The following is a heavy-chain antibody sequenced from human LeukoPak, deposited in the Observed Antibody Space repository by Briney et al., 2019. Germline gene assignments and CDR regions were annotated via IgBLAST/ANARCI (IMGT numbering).Heavy chain of an antibody. CDR1: GFTFDDYA. Sequence: GGSLRLSCAASGFTFDDYAMHWVRQAPGKGLEWVSGISWNSGSIGYADSVKGRFTISRDNSKNTLYLQMNSLRAEDTAVYYCAKDQKQWLVYDAFDIWGQGTMVTVSS. V-gene: IGHV3-9*01. D-gene: IGHD6-19*01. CDR2: ISWNSGSI. CDR3: AKDQKQWLVYDAFDI. J-gene: IGHJ3*02.